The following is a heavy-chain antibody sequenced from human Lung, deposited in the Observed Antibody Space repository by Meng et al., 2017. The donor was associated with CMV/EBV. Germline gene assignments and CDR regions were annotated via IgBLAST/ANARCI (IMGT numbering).Heavy chain of an antibody. CDR1: GGSISSYY. V-gene: IGHV4-59*01. J-gene: IGHJ6*02. CDR2: IYYSGST. Sequence: SETLSLTCTVPGGSISSYYWSWIRKPPGKGLEWIGNIYYSGSTNYNPSLKSRVTISVDTSKNQFSLKLSSVTAADTGVYYCARVGWDYYYYGMDVWGQGTTVTVSS. D-gene: IGHD2-15*01. CDR3: ARVGWDYYYYGMDV.